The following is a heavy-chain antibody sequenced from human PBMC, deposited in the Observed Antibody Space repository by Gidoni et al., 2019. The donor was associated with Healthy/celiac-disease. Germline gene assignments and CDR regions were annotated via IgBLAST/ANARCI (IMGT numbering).Heavy chain of an antibody. D-gene: IGHD6-13*01. CDR2: IKSKTDGGTT. Sequence: EVQLVESGGGLVKPGGSLSLSCSASGFTFSNAWMSWVRQAPGKGLEWVGRIKSKTDGGTTDYAAPVKGRFTISRDDSKNTLYLQMNSLKTEDTAVYYCTTERIAAAGPVGWFDPWGQGTLVTVSS. J-gene: IGHJ5*02. V-gene: IGHV3-15*01. CDR3: TTERIAAAGPVGWFDP. CDR1: GFTFSNAW.